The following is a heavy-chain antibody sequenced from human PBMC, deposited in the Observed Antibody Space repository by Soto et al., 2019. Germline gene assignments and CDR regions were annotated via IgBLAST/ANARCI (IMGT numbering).Heavy chain of an antibody. J-gene: IGHJ4*02. CDR3: ARDPHYYGSGSPDY. CDR1: GYTFTGYY. D-gene: IGHD3-10*01. V-gene: IGHV1-2*02. Sequence: ASVKVSCKASGYTFTGYYMHWVRHAPGQGLEWMGWINPNSGGTNYAQKFQGRVTMTRDTSISTAYMELSRLRSDDTAVYYCARDPHYYGSGSPDYWGQGTLVTVSS. CDR2: INPNSGGT.